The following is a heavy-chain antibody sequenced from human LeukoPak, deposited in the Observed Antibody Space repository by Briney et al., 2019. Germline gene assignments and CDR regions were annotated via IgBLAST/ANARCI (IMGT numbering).Heavy chain of an antibody. CDR3: AREFGCSYGPTYYYYYYGMDV. CDR2: ISGSGGST. J-gene: IGHJ6*02. Sequence: PGGSLRLSCAASGFTFSSYAMSWVRQAPGKGLEWVSAISGSGGSTYYADSVKGRFTISRDNSKNTLYLQMNSLRAEDTAVYYCAREFGCSYGPTYYYYYYGMDVWGQGTTVTVSS. V-gene: IGHV3-23*01. D-gene: IGHD5-18*01. CDR1: GFTFSSYA.